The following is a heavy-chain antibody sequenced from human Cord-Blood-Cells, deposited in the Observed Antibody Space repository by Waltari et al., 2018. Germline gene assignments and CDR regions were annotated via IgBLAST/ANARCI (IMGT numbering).Heavy chain of an antibody. CDR3: TRADGMITFGGVIVADY. D-gene: IGHD3-16*02. Sequence: EVQLVESGGGLVKPGRSLRLSCTASGFTFGDYAMSWFRQAPGKGVEWVGFIRSKAYGGTTEYAASVKGRFTISRDDSKSIAYLQMNSLKTEDTAVYYCTRADGMITFGGVIVADYWGQGTLVTVSS. V-gene: IGHV3-49*05. CDR1: GFTFGDYA. CDR2: IRSKAYGGTT. J-gene: IGHJ4*02.